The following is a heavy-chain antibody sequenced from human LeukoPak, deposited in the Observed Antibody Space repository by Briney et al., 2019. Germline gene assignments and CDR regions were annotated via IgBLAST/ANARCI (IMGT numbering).Heavy chain of an antibody. CDR1: GCTFSSYA. CDR2: IIPIFGTA. D-gene: IGHD2-15*01. Sequence: SVKVSCKASGCTFSSYAISWVRQAPGQGLEWMGRIIPIFGTANYAQKFQGRVTTTTDESTSTAYMELSSLRSEDTAVYYCARDPVVAATQRPNFDIWGQGTMVTVSS. CDR3: ARDPVVAATQRPNFDI. V-gene: IGHV1-69*05. J-gene: IGHJ3*02.